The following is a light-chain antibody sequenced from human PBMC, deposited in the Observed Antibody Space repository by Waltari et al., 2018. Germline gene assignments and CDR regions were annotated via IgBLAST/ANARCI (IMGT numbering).Light chain of an antibody. Sequence: EIVLTQSPATLSFSPGERVTPSCRARQNIGRYLAWYQQKPGQAPRVLIYDASNRATGIPARFSGSGSGTDFTLTISSLEPEDFAVYYCQHRYDWPPLYTFGQGTKLEIK. CDR2: DAS. V-gene: IGKV3-11*01. CDR3: QHRYDWPPLYT. J-gene: IGKJ2*01. CDR1: QNIGRY.